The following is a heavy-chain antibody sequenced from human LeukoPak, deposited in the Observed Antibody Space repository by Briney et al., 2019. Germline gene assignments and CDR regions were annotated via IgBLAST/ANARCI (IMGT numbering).Heavy chain of an antibody. CDR3: AKANSPYYYDSSGYSTFDY. D-gene: IGHD3-22*01. Sequence: PGGSLRLSCAASGFTFSSYAMNWVRQAPGKGLEWVSGISGSGVSPYYADSVKGRFTMSRDNSKNTLYLQMNSLRAEDTAVYYCAKANSPYYYDSSGYSTFDYWGQGTLVILSS. V-gene: IGHV3-23*01. CDR2: ISGSGVSP. J-gene: IGHJ4*02. CDR1: GFTFSSYA.